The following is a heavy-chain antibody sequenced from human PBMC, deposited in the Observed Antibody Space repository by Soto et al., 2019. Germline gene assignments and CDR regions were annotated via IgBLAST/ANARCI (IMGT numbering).Heavy chain of an antibody. CDR2: VHRGGYT. J-gene: IGHJ6*02. CDR1: GGSITSNNW. Sequence: QVQLQESGPGLVKPSETLTLICAVSGGSITSNNWWSWVRQPPGKGLEWIGEVHRGGYTNSNPSLKSRVTMSVDESKSQISLEMTSVTAADTAVYYCARQDSSDTYYYYHYGMDVWGRGTTVAVSS. CDR3: ARQDSSDTYYYYHYGMDV. D-gene: IGHD5-18*01. V-gene: IGHV4-4*02.